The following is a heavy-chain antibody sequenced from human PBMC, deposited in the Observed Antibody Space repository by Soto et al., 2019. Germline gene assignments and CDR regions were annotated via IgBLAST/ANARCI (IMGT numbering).Heavy chain of an antibody. CDR1: GGSISSGGYS. CDR2: IYHSGST. V-gene: IGHV4-30-2*01. Sequence: QLQLQESGSGLVKPSQTLSLTCAVSGGSISSGGYSWSWIRQPPGKGLEWIGYIYHSGSTSYNPSLKSPVTISVDRSKNQFSLKLRSLTAADTAVYCCASGLVTTLHYWGQGTLVTVA. CDR3: ASGLVTTLHY. J-gene: IGHJ4*02. D-gene: IGHD4-17*01.